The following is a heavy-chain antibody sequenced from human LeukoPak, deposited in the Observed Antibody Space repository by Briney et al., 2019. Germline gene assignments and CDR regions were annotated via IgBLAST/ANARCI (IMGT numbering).Heavy chain of an antibody. Sequence: ASVKVSCKASGYTFISYGITWVRQAPGQGLEWMGWISPYTTKTNYAQSLQGRVTMTADTSTSTAYMELRSLRSDDTAVYYCAREGGVGPTAPPDYYSYQMDVWGKGTTVTVSS. CDR1: GYTFISYG. CDR2: ISPYTTKT. CDR3: AREGGVGPTAPPDYYSYQMDV. J-gene: IGHJ6*03. V-gene: IGHV1-18*01. D-gene: IGHD1-26*01.